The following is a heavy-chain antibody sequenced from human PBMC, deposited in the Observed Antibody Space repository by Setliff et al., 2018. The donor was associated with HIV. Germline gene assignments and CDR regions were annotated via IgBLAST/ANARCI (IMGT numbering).Heavy chain of an antibody. Sequence: SETLSLTCTVSGGSISNYYWSWIRQPPGKGLEWIGYIYTTGSTNYNPSLKSRVTISVDTSKNQLSLRLSSVTATDTAVYYCARDRSVPVTYRYFDYWGQGTLVTVSS. V-gene: IGHV4-4*08. J-gene: IGHJ4*02. CDR1: GGSISNYY. CDR3: ARDRSVPVTYRYFDY. D-gene: IGHD2-2*01. CDR2: IYTTGST.